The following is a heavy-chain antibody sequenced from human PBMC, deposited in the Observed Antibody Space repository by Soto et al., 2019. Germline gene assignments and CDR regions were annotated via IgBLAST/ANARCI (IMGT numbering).Heavy chain of an antibody. Sequence: EVQLLESGGGLVQPGGSLRLSCAASGFTFSSYAMSWVRQAPGKGLEWVSAISGSGGSTYYADSVKGRCTISRDNSKNTLYLQMNSLRAEDTAVYYCAKDNPFVVVVAATPAFDIWGQGTMVTVSS. J-gene: IGHJ3*02. CDR3: AKDNPFVVVVAATPAFDI. CDR2: ISGSGGST. V-gene: IGHV3-23*01. CDR1: GFTFSSYA. D-gene: IGHD2-15*01.